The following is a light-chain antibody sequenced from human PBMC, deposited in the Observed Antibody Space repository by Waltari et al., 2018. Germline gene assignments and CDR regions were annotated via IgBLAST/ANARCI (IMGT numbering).Light chain of an antibody. CDR1: SSNIGRNP. Sequence: QSILTQAPSVSGTPGQRVTISCSGSSSNIGRNPVNWYHQLPGTAPKLLIYYNHPPPSGVPDRCSGSKSGTSASRAISGLQSEDEAVYYCAAWDDSQDAYLVFGGGTKLTVL. V-gene: IGLV1-44*01. J-gene: IGLJ2*01. CDR3: AAWDDSQDAYLV. CDR2: YNH.